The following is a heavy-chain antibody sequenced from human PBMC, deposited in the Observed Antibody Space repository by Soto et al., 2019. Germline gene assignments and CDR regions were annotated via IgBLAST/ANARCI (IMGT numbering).Heavy chain of an antibody. CDR1: GFTFSSDW. J-gene: IGHJ4*02. Sequence: EVQLVESGGGLVQPGGSLRLSCAASGFTFSSDWMNWARQAPGKGLVWVSRVNGDGSSTTYADSVEGRFTISRDNAKNTLYLQMNSLRAEDTAVYYCARMSGTSSTWGQGTLVTVSS. D-gene: IGHD6-13*01. CDR3: ARMSGTSST. CDR2: VNGDGSST. V-gene: IGHV3-74*01.